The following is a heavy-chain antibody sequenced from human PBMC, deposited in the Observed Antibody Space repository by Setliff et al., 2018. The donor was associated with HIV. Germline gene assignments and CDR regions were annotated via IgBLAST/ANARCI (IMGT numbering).Heavy chain of an antibody. Sequence: SVKVSCKASGGTFSLYAINWVRQAPGQGLEWMGGIIPIFNTANYAQKFQGRVTITADGSTSTAYMELSSLRFEDTATYYCARDQATGYEKVWFSWIDPWGQGSLVTAPQ. D-gene: IGHD5-12*01. CDR2: IIPIFNTA. CDR3: ARDQATGYEKVWFSWIDP. CDR1: GGTFSLYA. V-gene: IGHV1-69*13. J-gene: IGHJ5*02.